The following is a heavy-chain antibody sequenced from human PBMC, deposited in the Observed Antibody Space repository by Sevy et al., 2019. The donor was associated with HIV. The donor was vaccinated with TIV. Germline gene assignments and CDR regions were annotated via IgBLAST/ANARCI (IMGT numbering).Heavy chain of an antibody. J-gene: IGHJ6*02. CDR2: IKRDGSEK. Sequence: GGSLRLSCAASGFTFSNYWMSWVRQAPGKGLEWVANIKRDGSEKYYVASVKGLFTISRDNAKTSLYLQMNSLRVEDTAMYYCARDFSSANCLWGMDVWGQGTMVTVSS. V-gene: IGHV3-7*03. CDR1: GFTFSNYW. CDR3: ARDFSSANCLWGMDV. D-gene: IGHD2-2*01.